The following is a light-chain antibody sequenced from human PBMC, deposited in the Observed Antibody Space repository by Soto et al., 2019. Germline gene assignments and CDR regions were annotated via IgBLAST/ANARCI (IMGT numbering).Light chain of an antibody. J-gene: IGKJ1*01. V-gene: IGKV1-5*03. CDR3: QQDDNGWT. CDR1: QSISSW. Sequence: DIQMTQSPSTLSASVGDRVTITCRASQSISSWLAWYQQRPGKAPKLLIYKASSLESGVPSRFSGRGSGTEFTLTISSLQPDDSATYYCQQDDNGWTFGQGTKVEI. CDR2: KAS.